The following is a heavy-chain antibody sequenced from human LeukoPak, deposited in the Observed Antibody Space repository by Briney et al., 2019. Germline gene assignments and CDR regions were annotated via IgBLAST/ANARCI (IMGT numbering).Heavy chain of an antibody. J-gene: IGHJ5*02. CDR1: GFTFSSYA. V-gene: IGHV3-23*01. CDR3: AREIMITFGGVIAYWFDP. D-gene: IGHD3-16*01. CDR2: ISGSGGST. Sequence: GGSLRLSCAASGFTFSSYAMSWVRQAPGKGLEWVSAISGSGGSTYYADSVKGRFTISRDNSKNTLYLQMNSLRAEDTAVYYCAREIMITFGGVIAYWFDPWGQGTLVTVSS.